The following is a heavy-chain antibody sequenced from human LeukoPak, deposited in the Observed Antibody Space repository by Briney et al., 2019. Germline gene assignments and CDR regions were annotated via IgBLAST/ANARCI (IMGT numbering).Heavy chain of an antibody. CDR3: ARGVYIAAAQYGY. CDR2: IYYSGTT. J-gene: IGHJ4*02. CDR1: GGSFSGYY. Sequence: PSETLSLTCAVYGGSFSGYYWSWIRQPPGKGLEWIGYIYYSGTTNYNPSLKSRVTISVDTSKNQFSLRLSSVTAADTAVYYCARGVYIAAAQYGYWGQGTLVTVSS. D-gene: IGHD6-13*01. V-gene: IGHV4-59*01.